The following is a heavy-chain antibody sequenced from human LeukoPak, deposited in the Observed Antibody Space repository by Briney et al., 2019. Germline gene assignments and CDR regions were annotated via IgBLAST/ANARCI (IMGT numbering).Heavy chain of an antibody. D-gene: IGHD2-15*01. J-gene: IGHJ4*02. CDR3: TRDHCRGDNCPSFDY. V-gene: IGHV1-18*04. CDR1: GYTFTSFG. CDR2: IGAYNGDT. Sequence: ASVKVSCKPSGYTFTSFGISWVRQAPGQGLEWMGWIGAYNGDTNYAQKFQGRVTMSTDTSTSTAYMDLRSLRSDDTAVYYCTRDHCRGDNCPSFDYWGQGTLVTVSS.